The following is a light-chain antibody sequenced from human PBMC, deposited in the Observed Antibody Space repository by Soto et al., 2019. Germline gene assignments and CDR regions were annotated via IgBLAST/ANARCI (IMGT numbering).Light chain of an antibody. CDR3: ATWDDTLNVWM. CDR2: YNN. Sequence: SVLTQTPSASGPPGQRVTISCSGSSSNIGSNTVNWYQQLPSTAPKLLIYYNNQRPSGVPDRFSGSKSGTSASLAISGVQSEDEADYYCATWDDTLNVWMFGGGTKVTVL. CDR1: SSNIGSNT. J-gene: IGLJ3*02. V-gene: IGLV1-44*01.